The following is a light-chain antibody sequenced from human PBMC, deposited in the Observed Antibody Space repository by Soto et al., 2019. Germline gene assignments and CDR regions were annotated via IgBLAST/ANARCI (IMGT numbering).Light chain of an antibody. V-gene: IGKV3-11*01. J-gene: IGKJ4*01. Sequence: EIVLTQSPATLSLSPGERATLSCRASQSVSNYLAWYQQKPGQAPRLLIYDASNRATGIPARFSGSGSGTDFTLTISSLEPEDFAVYYCHQRSNWPPLTFGGGTKLEIK. CDR2: DAS. CDR1: QSVSNY. CDR3: HQRSNWPPLT.